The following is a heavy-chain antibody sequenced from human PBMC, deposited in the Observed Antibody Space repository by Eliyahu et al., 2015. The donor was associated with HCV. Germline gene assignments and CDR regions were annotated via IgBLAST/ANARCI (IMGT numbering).Heavy chain of an antibody. CDR1: GFIFSSYN. V-gene: IGHV3-21*01. CDR2: ISSSRTYI. D-gene: IGHD2/OR15-2a*01. J-gene: IGHJ4*02. Sequence: EVQLVESGGGLVKPGGSLRLSCAASGFIFSSYNMNWVRQAPGKGLGWVSSISSSRTYIFYADSVKGRFTVSRDNAKNALYLQMNSLRAEDTAVYYCARDDNKSHDNLDYWGQGTLVTVSS. CDR3: ARDDNKSHDNLDY.